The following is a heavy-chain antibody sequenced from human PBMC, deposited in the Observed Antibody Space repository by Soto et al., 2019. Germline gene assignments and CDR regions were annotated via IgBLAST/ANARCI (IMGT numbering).Heavy chain of an antibody. Sequence: EVQLMESGGGLVQPGGSLRLSCAASGFIFSNSWMHWVRQAPGKGLVWVSRINSDGSSTDYADSVKGRFTISRDNAKNTLYLQINSLRAGDTALYYCARDWSGPGNSAYYYYNMDVWGKGTTVTVSS. D-gene: IGHD3-3*01. CDR1: GFIFSNSW. V-gene: IGHV3-74*01. CDR3: ARDWSGPGNSAYYYYNMDV. CDR2: INSDGSST. J-gene: IGHJ6*03.